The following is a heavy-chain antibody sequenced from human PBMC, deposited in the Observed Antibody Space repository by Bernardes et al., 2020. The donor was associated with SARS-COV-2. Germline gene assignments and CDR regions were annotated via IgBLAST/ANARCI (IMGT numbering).Heavy chain of an antibody. CDR2: IYHSGNT. CDR1: GGSISSISW. D-gene: IGHD3-3*01. CDR3: AKDQDKDFWRGTYGGLDV. Sequence: SETLSLTCVVSGGSISSISWWTWVRQSPGKGLEWIGGIYHSGNTTYNPSLKSRVIISVDKSKNRFSLKLNSVTAADTAVYYCAKDQDKDFWRGTYGGLDVWGQGTTVTVSS. J-gene: IGHJ6*02. V-gene: IGHV4-4*02.